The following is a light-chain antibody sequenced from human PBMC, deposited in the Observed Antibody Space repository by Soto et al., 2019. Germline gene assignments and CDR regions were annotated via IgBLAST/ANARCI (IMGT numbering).Light chain of an antibody. CDR3: QQFYSTPLT. J-gene: IGKJ4*01. CDR1: QFVSSR. V-gene: IGKV3-15*01. Sequence: DIVVTQSPATLSASPGERVTLSCRASQFVSSRLAWYQQRPGQVPRLLIYDTSTRAPGISARFSGSGSGTEFTLTISSLQAEDVAVYYCQQFYSTPLTFGGGTKVEIK. CDR2: DTS.